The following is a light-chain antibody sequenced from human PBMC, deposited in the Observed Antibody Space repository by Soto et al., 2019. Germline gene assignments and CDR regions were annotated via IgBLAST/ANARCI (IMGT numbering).Light chain of an antibody. CDR3: SSYAGSDNYV. CDR2: EVS. Sequence: QSALTQPPSASGSPGQSVTIPCTGTSSDVGGYNFVSWYQQYPGKAPKLMIYEVSKRPSGVPDRFSGSKSGNTASLTVSGLQAEDEADYYCSSYAGSDNYVFGTGAKVTVL. J-gene: IGLJ1*01. V-gene: IGLV2-8*01. CDR1: SSDVGGYNF.